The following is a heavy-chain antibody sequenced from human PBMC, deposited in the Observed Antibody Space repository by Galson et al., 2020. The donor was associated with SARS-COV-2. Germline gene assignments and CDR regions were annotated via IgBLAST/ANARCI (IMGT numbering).Heavy chain of an antibody. J-gene: IGHJ3*02. CDR1: GYTFTGYY. CDR3: ARDLGYYYDSRGYAVDAFDI. D-gene: IGHD3-22*01. V-gene: IGHV1-2*02. CDR2: INPNSGGK. Sequence: SVKVSCKASGYTFTGYYMPWVRQAPGQGLGWMGWINPNSGGKTSAQPFQGRVTMTRDTSISTAYMELSRLRSDDTAVYYCARDLGYYYDSRGYAVDAFDIWGQGTMVTVSS.